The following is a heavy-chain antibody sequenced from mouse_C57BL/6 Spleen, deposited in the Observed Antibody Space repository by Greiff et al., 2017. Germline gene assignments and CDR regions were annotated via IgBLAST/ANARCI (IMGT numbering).Heavy chain of an antibody. CDR2: LSSGSSTI. V-gene: IGHV5-17*01. D-gene: IGHD1-1*01. CDR1: GFTFSDYG. Sequence: EVQGVESGGGLVKPGGSLKLSCAASGFTFSDYGMHWVRQAPEKGLEWVAYLSSGSSTIYYADTVKGRFTISRDNAKHTLFLQMTSLRSEDTAMYYCARETTVVAPYYAMDYWGQGTSVTVSS. CDR3: ARETTVVAPYYAMDY. J-gene: IGHJ4*01.